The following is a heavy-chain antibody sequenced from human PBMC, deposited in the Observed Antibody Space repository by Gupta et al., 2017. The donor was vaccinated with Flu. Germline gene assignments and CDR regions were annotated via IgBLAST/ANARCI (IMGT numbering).Heavy chain of an antibody. J-gene: IGHJ4*02. CDR1: GSTFSSYS. CDR3: ARDLSTSRAAIFDY. V-gene: IGHV3-48*02. D-gene: IGHD2-2*02. CDR2: ISSSSSTI. Sequence: EVQLVESGGGVVQPGGSLRLSCAASGSTFSSYSMNWVRQAPGKGLEWVSYISSSSSTIYYADSVKGQFTICRDNAKNSLYLQMNSLRDDDTAVYYCARDLSTSRAAIFDYWGQGTLVTVSS.